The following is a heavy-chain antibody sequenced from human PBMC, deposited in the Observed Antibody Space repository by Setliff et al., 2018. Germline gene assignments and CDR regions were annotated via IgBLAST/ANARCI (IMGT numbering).Heavy chain of an antibody. CDR2: ISPSGST. D-gene: IGHD3-10*01. V-gene: IGHV4-4*08. CDR1: GDSIRNSH. Sequence: LSLTCTVSGDSIRNSHWIWIRQPPGKGLEWIGDISPSGSTNSNSSLRSRVTISLDTSKDQVSLKSTSATAADTAIYYCARGYYNGRGYYYLPCPFDSWGRGIVVTVPQ. J-gene: IGHJ4*02. CDR3: ARGYYNGRGYYYLPCPFDS.